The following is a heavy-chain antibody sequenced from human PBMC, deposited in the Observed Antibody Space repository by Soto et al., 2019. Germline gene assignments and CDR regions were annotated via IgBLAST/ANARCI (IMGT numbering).Heavy chain of an antibody. CDR2: IHYSWSV. V-gene: IGHV4-30-4*01. J-gene: IGHJ6*02. D-gene: IGHD4-17*01. Sequence: QVQLQESGPGLVRPSQTLSLTCTVSGGSISSDHYHWTWIRQTPGKGLEWIGYIHYSWSVYYNPSLQSRVTMSVDTSKNLFSLKLSSVTAADTAVYFCVREDDGGDRDYYGLDVWGQGTTVTVSS. CDR1: GGSISSDHYH. CDR3: VREDDGGDRDYYGLDV.